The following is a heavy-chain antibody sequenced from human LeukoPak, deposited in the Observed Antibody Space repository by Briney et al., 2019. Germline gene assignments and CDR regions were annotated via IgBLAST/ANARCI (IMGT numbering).Heavy chain of an antibody. D-gene: IGHD2-2*01. CDR1: GGSISSSSHY. J-gene: IGHJ6*03. CDR3: ARLGCSSTSCPYYYYYYYMDV. V-gene: IGHV4-39*01. CDR2: IYYSGST. Sequence: PSETLSLTCTVSGGSISSSSHYWGWIRQPPGKGLEWIGSIYYSGSTYYNPSLKSRVTISVDTSKNQFSLKLSSVTAADTAVYYCARLGCSSTSCPYYYYYYYMDVWGKGTTVTVSS.